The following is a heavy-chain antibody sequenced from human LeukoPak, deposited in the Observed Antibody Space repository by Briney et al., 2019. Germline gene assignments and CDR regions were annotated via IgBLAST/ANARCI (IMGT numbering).Heavy chain of an antibody. Sequence: GGSLRLSWAAAGFTFSSYWMSWVRQAPGKGLEWVANIKQDGSEKYYVDSVKGRFTISRDNAKNSLYLQMNSLRAEDTAVYYCARDGYSYGNDYWGQGTLVTVSS. J-gene: IGHJ4*02. CDR3: ARDGYSYGNDY. D-gene: IGHD5-18*01. CDR1: GFTFSSYW. CDR2: IKQDGSEK. V-gene: IGHV3-7*01.